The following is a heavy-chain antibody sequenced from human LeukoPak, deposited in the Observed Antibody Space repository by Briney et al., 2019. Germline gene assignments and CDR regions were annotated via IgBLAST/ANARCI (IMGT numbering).Heavy chain of an antibody. J-gene: IGHJ4*02. V-gene: IGHV4-34*01. CDR2: INPSGST. D-gene: IGHD1-26*01. CDR3: AKGTTYYPIKY. CDR1: GGSFSGYY. Sequence: SETLSLTCAVYGGSFSGYYWSWIRQPPGKGLEWIGEINPSGSTNYSPSLKSRVTMSVDTSRKQFSLNLTSVTAADTAVYYCAKGTTYYPIKYWGQGALVTVS.